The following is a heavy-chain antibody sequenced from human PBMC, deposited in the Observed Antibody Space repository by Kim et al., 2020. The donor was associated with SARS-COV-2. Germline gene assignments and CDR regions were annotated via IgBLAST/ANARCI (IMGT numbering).Heavy chain of an antibody. CDR2: TYYRSKWYN. Sequence: SQTLSLTCAISGDSVSSNSAAWNWIRQSPSRGLEWLGRTYYRSKWYNDYAVSVKSRITINPDTSKNQFSLQLNSVTPEDTAVYYCARRGSDVCDYHYYGMDVWGQGTTVTVSS. J-gene: IGHJ6*02. V-gene: IGHV6-1*01. CDR3: ARRGSDVCDYHYYGMDV. CDR1: GDSVSSNSAA.